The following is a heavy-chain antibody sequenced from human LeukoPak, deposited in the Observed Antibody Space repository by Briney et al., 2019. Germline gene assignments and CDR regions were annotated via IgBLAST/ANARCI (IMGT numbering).Heavy chain of an antibody. CDR3: ARVPTYYYDSSGYDNWFDP. Sequence: SETLSLTCTVSGGSISSYYWSWIRQPAGKGLEWIGRIHTSGSTNYNPSLKSRVTMSVDTSKNQFSLKLSSVTAADTAVYYCARVPTYYYDSSGYDNWFDPWGQGTLVTVSS. CDR1: GGSISSYY. J-gene: IGHJ5*02. CDR2: IHTSGST. D-gene: IGHD3-22*01. V-gene: IGHV4-4*07.